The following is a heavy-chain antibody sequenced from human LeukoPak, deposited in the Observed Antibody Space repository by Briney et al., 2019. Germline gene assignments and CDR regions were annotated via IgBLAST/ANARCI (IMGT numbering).Heavy chain of an antibody. D-gene: IGHD2/OR15-2a*01. CDR2: MNPNSANT. J-gene: IGHJ3*02. CDR3: ARVSMASHDAFDI. Sequence: ASVKVSCKASGYTFTSYYINWVRQATGQGLEWMGWMNPNSANTGYAETFQGRVTMTRDTSTSTAYMELRSLRSDDTAVYFCARVSMASHDAFDIWGQGTMVTVSS. V-gene: IGHV1-8*01. CDR1: GYTFTSYY.